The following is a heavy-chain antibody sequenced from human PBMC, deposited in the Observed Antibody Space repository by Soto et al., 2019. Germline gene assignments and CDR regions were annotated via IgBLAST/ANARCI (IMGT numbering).Heavy chain of an antibody. J-gene: IGHJ4*02. CDR2: ISGSGGST. CDR3: ANPHGGQTGYYFDY. V-gene: IGHV3-23*01. Sequence: GGSLRLSCAASGFTFSSYAMSWVRQAPGKGPEWVSAISGSGGSTYYADSVKGRFTISRDNSKNTLYLQMNSLRAEDTAVYYCANPHGGQTGYYFDYWGQGTLVTVSS. CDR1: GFTFSSYA. D-gene: IGHD4-17*01.